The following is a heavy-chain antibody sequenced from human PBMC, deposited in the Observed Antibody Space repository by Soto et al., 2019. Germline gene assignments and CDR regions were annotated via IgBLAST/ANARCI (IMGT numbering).Heavy chain of an antibody. CDR1: GFTFSSYA. D-gene: IGHD2-15*01. CDR3: ADCSGGSCYDY. V-gene: IGHV3-23*01. Sequence: GESLKISCAASGFTFSSYAMSWVRQAPGKGLEWVSAISGSGGSTYYADSVKGRFTISRDNSKNTLYLQMNSLRAEDTAVYYCADCSGGSCYDYWGQGTLVTVSS. CDR2: ISGSGGST. J-gene: IGHJ4*02.